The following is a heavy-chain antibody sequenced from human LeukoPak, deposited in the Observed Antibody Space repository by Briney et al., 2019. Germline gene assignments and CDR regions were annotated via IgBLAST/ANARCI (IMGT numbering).Heavy chain of an antibody. CDR3: ATAKFAGAPPPYAFDI. CDR1: GYTLTELS. V-gene: IGHV1-24*01. J-gene: IGHJ3*02. CDR2: FDPEDGET. Sequence: ASVKVSCKVSGYTLTELSMHWVRQAPGKGLEWMGGFDPEDGETIYAQKFQGRVTMTEDTSTDTAYMELSSLRSEDTAVYYCATAKFAGAPPPYAFDIWGQGTMVTVSS. D-gene: IGHD3-10*01.